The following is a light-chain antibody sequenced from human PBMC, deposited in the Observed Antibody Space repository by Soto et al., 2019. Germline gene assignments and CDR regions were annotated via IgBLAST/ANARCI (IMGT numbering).Light chain of an antibody. V-gene: IGKV3-11*01. CDR2: DAS. CDR1: QSVSSY. J-gene: IGKJ4*01. Sequence: EIVLTQSPAALSLSPGERATLSCRASQSVSSYLAWYQQKPGQAPRLLIYDASNRATGIPARFSGSGSGADFTLTISSLEPEDFAVYYCQQPSNCPLTFGGGTKVEIK. CDR3: QQPSNCPLT.